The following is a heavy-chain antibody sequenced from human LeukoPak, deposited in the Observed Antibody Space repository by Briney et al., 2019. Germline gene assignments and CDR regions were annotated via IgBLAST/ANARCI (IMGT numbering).Heavy chain of an antibody. D-gene: IGHD5-18*01. Sequence: ASVKVSFKASGYTFASYGITWVRQAPGQGLEWMGWISGYNGNTKYVQKLQGRVTMTTDTSTSTAYMELRSLRSDDTALYYCVRGSADTPMAPIFYWGQGTLVIVSS. CDR3: VRGSADTPMAPIFY. J-gene: IGHJ4*02. CDR2: ISGYNGNT. V-gene: IGHV1-18*01. CDR1: GYTFASYG.